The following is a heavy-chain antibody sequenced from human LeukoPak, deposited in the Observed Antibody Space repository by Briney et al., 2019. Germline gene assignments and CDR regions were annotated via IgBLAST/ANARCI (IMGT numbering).Heavy chain of an antibody. Sequence: PGRSLRLSCAASGFTFSSYGMHWVRQAPGKGLEWVAVISYDGSNKYYADSVKGRFTISRDNSKNTLYLQMNSLRAEDTAVYYCAKLTSDYYGSGKEYFDYWGQGTLVTVSS. V-gene: IGHV3-30*18. D-gene: IGHD3-10*01. J-gene: IGHJ4*02. CDR1: GFTFSSYG. CDR2: ISYDGSNK. CDR3: AKLTSDYYGSGKEYFDY.